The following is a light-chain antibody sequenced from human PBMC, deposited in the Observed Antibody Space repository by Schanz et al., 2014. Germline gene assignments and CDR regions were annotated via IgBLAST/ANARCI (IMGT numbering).Light chain of an antibody. J-gene: IGKJ2*02. V-gene: IGKV3-15*01. CDR3: QRYNSYPCT. Sequence: EIVLTQSPTTLSLSPGERATLSCRASQSISSSLLAWYQQKPGQAPRLLIYGASTRATGIPARFSGSGSGTEFTLTISSLQPDDSATYYCQRYNSYPCTFGQGTKLEIK. CDR1: QSISSS. CDR2: GAS.